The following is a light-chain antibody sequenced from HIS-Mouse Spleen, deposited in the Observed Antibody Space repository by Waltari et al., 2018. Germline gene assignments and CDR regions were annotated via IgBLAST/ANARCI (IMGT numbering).Light chain of an antibody. Sequence: EIVMTQSPATLSVSQGERATLSGRASQSVSSNLAWYQQKPGQAPRLLIYGASTRATGIPARFSGSGSGTEFTLTISSMQSEDFAVYYCQQYNNWPPWTFGQGTKVEIK. V-gene: IGKV3-15*01. CDR2: GAS. CDR3: QQYNNWPPWT. CDR1: QSVSSN. J-gene: IGKJ1*01.